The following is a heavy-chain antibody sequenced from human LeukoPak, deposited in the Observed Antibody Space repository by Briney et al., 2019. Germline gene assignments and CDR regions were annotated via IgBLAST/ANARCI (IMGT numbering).Heavy chain of an antibody. J-gene: IGHJ5*02. CDR2: INHSGST. CDR3: ARVHYYDSSGSSWFDP. Sequence: SETLALTCAVYGGSFSGYYWSWIRQPPGKGLEWIGEINHSGSTNYNPSLKSRVTISVDTSKNQFSLKLSSVTAADTAVYYCARVHYYDSSGSSWFDPWGQGTLVTVSS. D-gene: IGHD3-22*01. V-gene: IGHV4-34*01. CDR1: GGSFSGYY.